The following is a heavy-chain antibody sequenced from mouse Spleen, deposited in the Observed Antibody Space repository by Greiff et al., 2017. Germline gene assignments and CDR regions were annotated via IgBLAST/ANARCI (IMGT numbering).Heavy chain of an antibody. V-gene: IGHV1-42*01. CDR2: INPSTGGT. J-gene: IGHJ2*01. Sequence: VQLQQSGPELVKPGATVKISCKASGYSFTGYYMNWVKQSPEKSLEWIGEINPSTGGTTYNQKFKAKATLTVDKSSSTAYMQLKSLTSEDSAVYYCAREGYGYWGQGTTLTVSS. D-gene: IGHD3-2*02. CDR1: GYSFTGYY. CDR3: AREGYGY.